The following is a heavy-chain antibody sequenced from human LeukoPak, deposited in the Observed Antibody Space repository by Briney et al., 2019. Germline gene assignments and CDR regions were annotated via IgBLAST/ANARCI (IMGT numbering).Heavy chain of an antibody. V-gene: IGHV4-34*01. Sequence: SETLSLTCAVYGGSFSGYYWSWIRQPPGKGLEWIGEINHSGSTNYNPSLKSRVTVSVDTSKNQFSLRLSSVTAADTAVYYCASGVTAIRLDYWGQGTLVTVSS. CDR3: ASGVTAIRLDY. CDR1: GGSFSGYY. D-gene: IGHD2-21*02. J-gene: IGHJ4*02. CDR2: INHSGST.